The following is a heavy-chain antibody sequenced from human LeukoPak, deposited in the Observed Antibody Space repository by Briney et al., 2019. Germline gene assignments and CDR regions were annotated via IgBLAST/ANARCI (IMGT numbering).Heavy chain of an antibody. CDR1: GGSISSSSYY. Sequence: SETLSLTCTVSGGSISSSSYYWGWIRQPPVNGLEWIGSIYYSGSTYYNPSLKSRVTISVDTSKNQFSLKLSSVTAADTAVYYCASSTLLLWFGELLWEGFDYWGQGTLVTVSS. D-gene: IGHD3-10*01. V-gene: IGHV4-39*01. J-gene: IGHJ4*02. CDR3: ASSTLLLWFGELLWEGFDY. CDR2: IYYSGST.